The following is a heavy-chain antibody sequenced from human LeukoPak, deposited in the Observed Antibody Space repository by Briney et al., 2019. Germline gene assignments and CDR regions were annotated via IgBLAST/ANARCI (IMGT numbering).Heavy chain of an antibody. V-gene: IGHV4-39*07. D-gene: IGHD3-22*01. Sequence: SETLSLTCTVSGGSLSSYYWSWTRQPPGKGLEWIGSIYYSGSTYYNPSLKSRVTISVDTSKNQFSLKLSSVTAADTAVYYCASGPYYYDYYWGQGTLVTVSS. CDR1: GGSLSSYY. CDR3: ASGPYYYDYY. J-gene: IGHJ4*02. CDR2: IYYSGST.